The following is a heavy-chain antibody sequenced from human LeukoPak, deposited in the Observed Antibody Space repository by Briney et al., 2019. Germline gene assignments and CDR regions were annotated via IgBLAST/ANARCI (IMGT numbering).Heavy chain of an antibody. CDR1: GFTFSSYA. CDR2: ISGSSSYI. CDR3: ARDPPQGDWFDP. V-gene: IGHV3-21*01. J-gene: IGHJ5*02. D-gene: IGHD3-16*01. Sequence: PGGSLRLSCAASGFTFSSYAMSWVRQAPGKGLEWVSAISGSSSYIYYADSVKGRFTISRDNAKNSLYLQMNSLRAEDTAVYYCARDPPQGDWFDPWGQGTLVTVSS.